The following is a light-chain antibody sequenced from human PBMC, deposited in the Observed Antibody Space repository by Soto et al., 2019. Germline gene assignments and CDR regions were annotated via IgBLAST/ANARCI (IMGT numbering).Light chain of an antibody. Sequence: DIQMTQSPSSVSASVGDRVTITCRASQDLSSWLAWYQQKPGKAPKLLISAASSLQSGVPSRFSGSGSGTDFTLTIRRLQTEDFATYYCQQPISFTITFGQGTRLEIK. CDR1: QDLSSW. CDR2: AAS. V-gene: IGKV1D-12*01. J-gene: IGKJ5*01. CDR3: QQPISFTIT.